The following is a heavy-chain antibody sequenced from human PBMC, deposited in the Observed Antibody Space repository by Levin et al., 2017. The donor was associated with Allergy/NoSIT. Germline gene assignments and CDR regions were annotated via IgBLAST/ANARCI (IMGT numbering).Heavy chain of an antibody. CDR3: ARHAPGIAVAGRDY. Sequence: ASVKVSCKGSGYSFTSYWIRWVRQMPGKGLEWMGIIYPGDSDTRYSPSFQGQVTISADKSSSTAYLQWNSLKASDAALYYCARHAPGIAVAGRDYWGQGTVVTVSS. CDR2: IYPGDSDT. D-gene: IGHD6-19*01. CDR1: GYSFTSYW. J-gene: IGHJ4*02. V-gene: IGHV5-51*01.